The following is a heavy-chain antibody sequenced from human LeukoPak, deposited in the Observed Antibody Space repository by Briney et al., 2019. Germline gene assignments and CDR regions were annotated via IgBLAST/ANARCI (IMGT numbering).Heavy chain of an antibody. CDR3: ARESITGDRDFDX. CDR2: ISSGSRTI. D-gene: IGHD7-27*01. V-gene: IGHV3-48*01. J-gene: IGHJ4*02. Sequence: GGSLRLSCAASGFSFSSYSMNWVRQAPGRGLEWISYISSGSRTIFYADSVKGRFTISRDNAKNSLYLLMNSLRADDTAVYYCARESITGDRDFDXWGQGTLXTV. CDR1: GFSFSSYS.